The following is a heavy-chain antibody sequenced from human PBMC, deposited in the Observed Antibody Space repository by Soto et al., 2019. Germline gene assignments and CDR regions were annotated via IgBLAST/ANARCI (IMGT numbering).Heavy chain of an antibody. CDR3: ARMESFGSLNWFDP. CDR1: GGLFSSYP. J-gene: IGHJ5*02. CDR2: IIPVFQTA. D-gene: IGHD5-18*01. Sequence: ASVKVSCKASGGLFSSYPISWVRQVPGQGLEWMGGIIPVFQTAYYTQKFQGRVTMTRDISIATAYMELNSLTSEDTAIYYCARMESFGSLNWFDPWGQGTLVTVSS. V-gene: IGHV1-69*05.